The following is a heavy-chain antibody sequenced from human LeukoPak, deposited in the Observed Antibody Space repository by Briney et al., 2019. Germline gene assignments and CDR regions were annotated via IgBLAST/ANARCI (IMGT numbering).Heavy chain of an antibody. CDR3: AAARSTRLVDLFDY. CDR2: IVVGSGNT. J-gene: IGHJ4*02. CDR1: GFTFTSSA. Sequence: TSVKVSCTASGFTFTSSAMQWVRQARGQRLEWIGWIVVGSGNTNYAQKFQERVTITRDMSTSTAYMELSSLRSEDTAVYYCAAARSTRLVDLFDYWGQGTLVTVSS. D-gene: IGHD2-8*02. V-gene: IGHV1-58*02.